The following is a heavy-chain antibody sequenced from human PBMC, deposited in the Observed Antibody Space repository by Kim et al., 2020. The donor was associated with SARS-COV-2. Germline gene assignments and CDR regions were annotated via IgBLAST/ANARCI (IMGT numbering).Heavy chain of an antibody. D-gene: IGHD6-13*01. J-gene: IGHJ6*02. CDR3: ARWDRSSWKYYYGMDV. Sequence: SVKGRFTISRDNAKNSLYLQMNSLRAEDTAVYYCARWDRSSWKYYYGMDVWGQGTTVPVSS. V-gene: IGHV3-48*03.